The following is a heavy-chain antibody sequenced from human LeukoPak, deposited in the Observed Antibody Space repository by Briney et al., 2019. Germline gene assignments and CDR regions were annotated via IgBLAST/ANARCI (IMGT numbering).Heavy chain of an antibody. Sequence: PGGSLRLSCAASGFTFSSYAMSWVRQAPGKGLEWVSYISSSGSTIYYADSVKGRFTISRDNAKNSLYLQMNSLRAEDTAVYYCARDGDGYSTTYADYWGQGTLVTVSS. CDR3: ARDGDGYSTTYADY. CDR1: GFTFSSYA. CDR2: ISSSGSTI. D-gene: IGHD5-24*01. J-gene: IGHJ4*02. V-gene: IGHV3-48*04.